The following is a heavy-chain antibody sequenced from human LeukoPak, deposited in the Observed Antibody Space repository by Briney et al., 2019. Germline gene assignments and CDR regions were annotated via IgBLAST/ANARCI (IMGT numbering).Heavy chain of an antibody. CDR3: ASSAAAGTSGWFDP. CDR2: IYTSGST. CDR1: GCTISSYY. V-gene: IGHV4-4*07. Sequence: SETLSLTCTGSGCTISSYYWSWVRQPPGKGLEWIGRIYTSGSTNYNPSLKSRVTMSVDTSKNQFSLKLSSVTAADTAVYYCASSAAAGTSGWFDPRGQGTLVTVSS. D-gene: IGHD6-13*01. J-gene: IGHJ5*02.